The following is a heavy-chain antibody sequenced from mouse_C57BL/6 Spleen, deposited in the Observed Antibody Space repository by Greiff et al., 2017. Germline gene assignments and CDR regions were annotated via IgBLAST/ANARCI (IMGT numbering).Heavy chain of an antibody. CDR3: ARATTVSYYAMDY. D-gene: IGHD1-1*01. CDR2: IYPSDSET. Sequence: VQLQQPGAELVRPGSSVKLSCKASGYTFTSYWMDWVKQRPGQGLEWIGNIYPSDSETHYNQKFKDKDTLTVDKSSSTAYMQLSSLTSEDSAVYYCARATTVSYYAMDYWGQGTSVTVSS. V-gene: IGHV1-61*01. CDR1: GYTFTSYW. J-gene: IGHJ4*01.